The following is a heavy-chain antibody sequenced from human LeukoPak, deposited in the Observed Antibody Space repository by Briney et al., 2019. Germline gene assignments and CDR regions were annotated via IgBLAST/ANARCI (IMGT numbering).Heavy chain of an antibody. CDR1: GGTFSSYA. Sequence: SVKVSCKASGGTFSSYAISWVRQAPGQGREGMGGIIPIFGTANYAQKFQGRVTITADESTSTAYMELSSLRSEDTAVYYCASVWGPKSKYAFDIWGQGTMVTVSS. CDR3: ASVWGPKSKYAFDI. J-gene: IGHJ3*02. D-gene: IGHD7-27*01. V-gene: IGHV1-69*13. CDR2: IIPIFGTA.